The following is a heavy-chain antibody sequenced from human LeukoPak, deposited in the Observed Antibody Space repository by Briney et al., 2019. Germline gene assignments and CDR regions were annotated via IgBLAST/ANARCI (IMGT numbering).Heavy chain of an antibody. V-gene: IGHV3-7*01. CDR1: GFTFSETW. D-gene: IGHD3-10*01. CDR3: WHPLIQGAVS. J-gene: IGHJ5*02. CDR2: IRPDGSSG. Sequence: GGSLRLSCAASGFTFSETWMSWVRQAPGKGLEWVANIRPDGSSGAYVDSVKGRFAIPRDNAKSSLSLQMNTLRVEDTAVYYCWHPLIQGAVSWGQGTLVTVSS.